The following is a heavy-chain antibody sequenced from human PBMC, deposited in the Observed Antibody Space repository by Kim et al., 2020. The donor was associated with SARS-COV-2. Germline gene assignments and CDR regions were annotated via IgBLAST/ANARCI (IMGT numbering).Heavy chain of an antibody. J-gene: IGHJ4*02. V-gene: IGHV3-48*03. Sequence: GGSLRLSCAASGFTFSSYEMNWVRQAPGKGLEWVSYISSSGSTIYYADSVKGRFTISRDNAKNSLYLQMNSLRAEDTAVYYCARDGWFGESTLFDYWGQATLVTVSS. D-gene: IGHD3-10*01. CDR2: ISSSGSTI. CDR3: ARDGWFGESTLFDY. CDR1: GFTFSSYE.